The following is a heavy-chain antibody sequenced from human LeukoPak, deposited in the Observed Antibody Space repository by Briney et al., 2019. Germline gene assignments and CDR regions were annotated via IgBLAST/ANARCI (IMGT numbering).Heavy chain of an antibody. Sequence: SETLSLTCTVSGGSISSSSYYWGWIRQPPGKGLEWIGSIYYSGSTYYNPSLKSRVTISVDTSKNQFSLKLSSVTAADTAVYYCARLWIAAADYWGQGTLVTVSS. D-gene: IGHD6-13*01. V-gene: IGHV4-39*01. J-gene: IGHJ4*02. CDR1: GGSISSSSYY. CDR3: ARLWIAAADY. CDR2: IYYSGST.